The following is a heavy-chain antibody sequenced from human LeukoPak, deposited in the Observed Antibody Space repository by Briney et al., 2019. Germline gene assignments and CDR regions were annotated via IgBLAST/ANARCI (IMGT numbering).Heavy chain of an antibody. CDR1: GFTFSSYA. Sequence: GGSLRLSCAASGFTFSSYAMHWVRQAPGKGLEWVAVISYDGSNKYYADSVKGRFTISRDNSKNTLYLQMNSLRAEDTAVYYCARGRYSSGWYFLYWGQGTLVTVSS. D-gene: IGHD6-19*01. CDR3: ARGRYSSGWYFLY. J-gene: IGHJ4*02. CDR2: ISYDGSNK. V-gene: IGHV3-30*04.